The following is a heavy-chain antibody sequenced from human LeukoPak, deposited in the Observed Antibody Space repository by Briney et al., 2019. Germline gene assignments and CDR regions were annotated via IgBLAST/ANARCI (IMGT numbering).Heavy chain of an antibody. CDR1: GYTFTNYG. Sequence: ASVKVSCKASGYTFTNYGISWVRQAPGQGLEWMGWVSDYNTKTKYAQKFQGRVTMTTDTSTSTAYMEVGSLRSDDTAVYYCARDEAKYAFDIWGQGTMVTVSS. CDR3: ARDEAKYAFDI. CDR2: VSDYNTKT. V-gene: IGHV1-18*01. J-gene: IGHJ3*02.